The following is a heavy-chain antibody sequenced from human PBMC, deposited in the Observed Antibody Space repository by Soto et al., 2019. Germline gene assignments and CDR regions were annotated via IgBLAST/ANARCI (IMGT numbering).Heavy chain of an antibody. CDR1: GFTFSSYA. V-gene: IGHV3-23*01. Sequence: GSLRLSCAASGFTFSSYAMSWVRQAPGKGLEWVSAISGSGGSTYHADSVKGRFTISRDNSKNTLYLQMNSLRAEDTAVYYCAKDVRASGSYYYYYGMDVWGQGTTVTVSS. CDR2: ISGSGGST. J-gene: IGHJ6*02. D-gene: IGHD5-12*01. CDR3: AKDVRASGSYYYYYGMDV.